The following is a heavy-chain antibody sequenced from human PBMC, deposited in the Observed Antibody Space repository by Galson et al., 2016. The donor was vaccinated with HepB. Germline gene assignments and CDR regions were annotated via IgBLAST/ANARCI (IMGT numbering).Heavy chain of an antibody. Sequence: SVKVSCKASGYTFTSYGFSWVRQAPGQGLEWMGWISAYNGYTNYAQNLQGRVTMTTDPSTSTAYMELRSLRSDDTAVYYCARDSIQLWLRPHYVDFWGQGTLVTFSS. CDR2: ISAYNGYT. J-gene: IGHJ4*02. CDR1: GYTFTSYG. D-gene: IGHD5-18*01. CDR3: ARDSIQLWLRPHYVDF. V-gene: IGHV1-18*04.